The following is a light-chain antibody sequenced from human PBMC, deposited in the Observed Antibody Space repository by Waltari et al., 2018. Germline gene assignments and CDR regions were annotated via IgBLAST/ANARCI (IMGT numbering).Light chain of an antibody. CDR2: DAS. Sequence: EVVLTQSPGTLSLSPGERATLSCRASQSVGSSYLAWYQQKPGQAPRRLIYDASSRATGIPDRFSGSGSGTDFTLIISRLEPEDFAVYYCQHFGSSHSFGGGTKVEIK. J-gene: IGKJ4*01. V-gene: IGKV3-20*01. CDR1: QSVGSSY. CDR3: QHFGSSHS.